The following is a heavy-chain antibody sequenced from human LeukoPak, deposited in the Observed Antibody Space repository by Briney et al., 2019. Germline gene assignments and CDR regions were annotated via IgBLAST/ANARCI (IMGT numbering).Heavy chain of an antibody. CDR2: INPNSGGT. D-gene: IGHD3-16*01. V-gene: IGHV1-2*02. Sequence: GASVTVSCKASGYTFTGYYMHWVRQAPGQGLEWMGWINPNSGGTNCAQKFQGRVTMTRDTSISTAYMELSRLRSDDTAVYYCARDGPIIGASDYWGQGTLVTVSS. J-gene: IGHJ4*02. CDR3: ARDGPIIGASDY. CDR1: GYTFTGYY.